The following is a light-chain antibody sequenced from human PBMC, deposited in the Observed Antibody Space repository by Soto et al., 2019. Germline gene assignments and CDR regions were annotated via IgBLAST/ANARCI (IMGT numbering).Light chain of an antibody. CDR2: AAS. CDR1: QSISSW. CDR3: QQGDSFPIT. V-gene: IGKV1-12*01. Sequence: DMHMTQSPSSVSASVGDRVTITCRASQSISSWLAWYQQKPGTVPKLLIYAASSLQSGVPSRFSGSGAGTEFTLTISSLQPEDFGTYYCQQGDSFPITFGQGTRLEIK. J-gene: IGKJ5*01.